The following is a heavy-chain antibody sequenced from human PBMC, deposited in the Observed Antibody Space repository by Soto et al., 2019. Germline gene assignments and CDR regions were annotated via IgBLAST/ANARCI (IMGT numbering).Heavy chain of an antibody. Sequence: PGGSLRLSCAASGFTFSSYGMHWVRQAPGKGLEWVAVISYDGSNKYYADSVKGRFTISRDNSKNTLYLQMNSLRAEDTAVYYCAKANDFWSGYYTGSVPTDPDNWFDPWGQGT. CDR1: GFTFSSYG. D-gene: IGHD3-3*01. CDR2: ISYDGSNK. J-gene: IGHJ5*02. CDR3: AKANDFWSGYYTGSVPTDPDNWFDP. V-gene: IGHV3-30*18.